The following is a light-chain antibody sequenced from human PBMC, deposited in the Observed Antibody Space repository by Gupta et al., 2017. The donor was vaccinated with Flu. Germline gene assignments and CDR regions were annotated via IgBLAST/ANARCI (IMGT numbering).Light chain of an antibody. CDR3: KRYGSSPRYS. CDR2: GTS. V-gene: IGKV3-20*01. Sequence: EIVLTQSPGTLSLSPGERATLSCRASQTVNTNFLAWYQQKPGQAPRLLIYGTSGRASGIPDRFSGSGNGADFSLTISRREPEDFAVYYCKRYGSSPRYSFGQGTKLEI. J-gene: IGKJ2*03. CDR1: QTVNTNF.